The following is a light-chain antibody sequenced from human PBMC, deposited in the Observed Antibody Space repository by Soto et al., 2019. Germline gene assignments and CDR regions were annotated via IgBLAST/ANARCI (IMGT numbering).Light chain of an antibody. CDR1: SSDVGGHNY. CDR2: SVS. CDR3: CSYAGSYTYV. J-gene: IGLJ1*01. Sequence: QSALTQPRSVSGSPGQSVTISCTGTSSDVGGHNYVSWYQQYPGKAPKLLLSSVSKRPSGVPDRFSGSKSGNKASLTISGLQAEDDAHYYCCSYAGSYTYVFGTGTKV. V-gene: IGLV2-11*01.